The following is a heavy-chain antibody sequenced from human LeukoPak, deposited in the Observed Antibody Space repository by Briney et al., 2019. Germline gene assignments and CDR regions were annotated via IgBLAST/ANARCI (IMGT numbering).Heavy chain of an antibody. D-gene: IGHD3-22*01. V-gene: IGHV4-39*01. Sequence: SETLSLTCTVSGGSISSSSYYWGWIRQPPGKGLEWIGSIYYSGSTYYNPSLKSRVTISVDTSKKQFSLKLSSVTAADTAVYYCARAATYYYDSSKFHWFDPWGQGTLVTVSS. CDR1: GGSISSSSYY. J-gene: IGHJ5*02. CDR3: ARAATYYYDSSKFHWFDP. CDR2: IYYSGST.